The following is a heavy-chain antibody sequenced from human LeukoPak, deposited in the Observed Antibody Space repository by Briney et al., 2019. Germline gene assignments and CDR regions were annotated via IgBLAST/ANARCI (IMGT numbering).Heavy chain of an antibody. J-gene: IGHJ4*02. V-gene: IGHV7-4-1*02. CDR2: INTDTGNP. D-gene: IGHD3/OR15-3a*01. Sequence: GASVKVSCKASGYTFTSYDINWVRQATGQGLEWMGWINTDTGNPTYAQGFTGRFVISLDTSASTAYLQISSLKAEDTAVYYCARGTSGLVTTNDYWGQGTLVTVSS. CDR3: ARGTSGLVTTNDY. CDR1: GYTFTSYD.